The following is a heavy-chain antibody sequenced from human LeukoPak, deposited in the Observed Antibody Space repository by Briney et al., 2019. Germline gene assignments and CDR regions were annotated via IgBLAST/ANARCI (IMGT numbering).Heavy chain of an antibody. CDR2: ISSSTNTI. D-gene: IGHD6-13*01. J-gene: IGHJ4*02. CDR3: LGSNIAAV. CDR1: GFPFTLYN. Sequence: PGGSLRLSCEVSGFPFTLYNMNWVRQAPGKGLEWLSYISSSTNTIYYADSVKGRFTISRDNAKNSLYLQMNSLRAEDTADYYCLGSNIAAVWGQGTLVIVSS. V-gene: IGHV3-48*04.